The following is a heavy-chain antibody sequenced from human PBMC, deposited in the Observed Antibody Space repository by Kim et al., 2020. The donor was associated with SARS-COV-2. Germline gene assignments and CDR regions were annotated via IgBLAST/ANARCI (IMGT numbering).Heavy chain of an antibody. Sequence: SETLSLTCAVSGGSISSSNWWSWVRQPPGKGLEWIGEIYHSGSTNYNPSLKSRVTISVDKSKNQFSLKLSSVTAADTAVYYCASDGLYCSGGSCFDYWGQGTLVTVSS. CDR1: GGSISSSNW. D-gene: IGHD2-15*01. V-gene: IGHV4-4*02. CDR3: ASDGLYCSGGSCFDY. J-gene: IGHJ4*02. CDR2: IYHSGST.